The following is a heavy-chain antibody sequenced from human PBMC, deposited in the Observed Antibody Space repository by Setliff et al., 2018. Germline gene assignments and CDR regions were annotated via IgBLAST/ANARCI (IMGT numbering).Heavy chain of an antibody. CDR2: IYPGNAET. J-gene: IGHJ4*02. CDR1: GYSFTDYW. V-gene: IGHV5-51*01. CDR3: ARLTMTTVTDNVDY. D-gene: IGHD4-17*01. Sequence: PGESLKISCKGSGYSFTDYWIAWVRQTPGKGLEWMGTIYPGNAETNYSPSCQGHVTISADKSISTAYLQWSSLKASDTAMYYCARLTMTTVTDNVDYWGQGTLVTVSS.